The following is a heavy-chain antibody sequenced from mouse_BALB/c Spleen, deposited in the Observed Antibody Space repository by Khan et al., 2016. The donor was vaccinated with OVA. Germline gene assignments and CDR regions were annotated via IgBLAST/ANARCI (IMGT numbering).Heavy chain of an antibody. Sequence: EVELVESGGGLVKPGGSTKLSCAASGFTFSDYYMYWVRQTPEKRLEWVATISDGGGYTSYPDSVMGRFTISRDDATNDLYRHMSSLKSEDTAMYYCARGYDGDPFAYWGQGTLVTVSA. CDR3: ARGYDGDPFAY. D-gene: IGHD2-13*01. V-gene: IGHV5-4*02. CDR1: GFTFSDYY. CDR2: ISDGGGYT. J-gene: IGHJ3*01.